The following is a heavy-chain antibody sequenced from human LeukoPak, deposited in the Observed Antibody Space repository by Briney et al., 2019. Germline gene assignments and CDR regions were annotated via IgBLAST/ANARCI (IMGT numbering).Heavy chain of an antibody. D-gene: IGHD1-26*01. J-gene: IGHJ4*02. Sequence: GGSLRLSCAASGFTFSSYSMNWVRQAPGKGLEWVSSISSNSSYIYYADSVKGRFTISRDNAKNSLYLQMNSLRAEDTAVYYCARVVGATTVCWGQGTLVTVSS. CDR2: ISSNSSYI. CDR3: ARVVGATTVC. V-gene: IGHV3-21*01. CDR1: GFTFSSYS.